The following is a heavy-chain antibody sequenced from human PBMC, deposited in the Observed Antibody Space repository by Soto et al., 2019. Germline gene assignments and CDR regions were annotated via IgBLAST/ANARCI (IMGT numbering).Heavy chain of an antibody. CDR2: ISAYNGNT. Sequence: GASVKVSCKASGYTFTSYGISWVRQAPGLGLEWMGWISAYNGNTNYAQKLQGRVTMTTDTSTSTAYMELRSLRSDDTAVYYCAREGHTYYYDSSGSPGRFDYWGQGTLVTVSS. CDR1: GYTFTSYG. V-gene: IGHV1-18*01. CDR3: AREGHTYYYDSSGSPGRFDY. D-gene: IGHD3-22*01. J-gene: IGHJ4*02.